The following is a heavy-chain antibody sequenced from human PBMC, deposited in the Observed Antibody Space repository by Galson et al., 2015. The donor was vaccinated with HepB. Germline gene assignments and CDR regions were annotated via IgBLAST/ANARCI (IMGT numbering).Heavy chain of an antibody. Sequence: SLRLSCAASGFTFSSYAMHWVRQAPGKGLEWVAVISYDGSNKYYADSVKGRFTISRDNAKNSLYLQMNSLRAEDTALYYCAKDMEQPAPGAFDIWGQGNPGHRLL. CDR3: AKDMEQPAPGAFDI. D-gene: IGHD6-13*01. V-gene: IGHV3-30-3*01. CDR2: ISYDGSNK. CDR1: GFTFSSYA. J-gene: IGHJ3*02.